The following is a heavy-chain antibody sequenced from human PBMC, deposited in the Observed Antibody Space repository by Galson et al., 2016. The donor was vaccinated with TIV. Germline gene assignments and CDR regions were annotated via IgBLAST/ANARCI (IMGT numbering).Heavy chain of an antibody. D-gene: IGHD3-3*01. V-gene: IGHV1-8*01. CDR2: MHPKSGDT. CDR1: GYTFSTYD. J-gene: IGHJ5*02. CDR3: ARRPPSTIVGVVTWFDP. Sequence: SVKVSCKASGYTFSTYDINWVRQATGQGLEWMGWMHPKSGDTRYAQKFQGRVTMTRNTSISTAYMELSNLRSEDTAVYYCARRPPSTIVGVVTWFDPWGQGTLVTVSS.